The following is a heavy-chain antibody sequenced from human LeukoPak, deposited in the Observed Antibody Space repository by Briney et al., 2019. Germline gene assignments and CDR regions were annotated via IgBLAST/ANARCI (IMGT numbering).Heavy chain of an antibody. J-gene: IGHJ4*02. V-gene: IGHV3-43*02. CDR2: ISGDGGST. CDR3: AKDVSLGYCSGGSCSAHFDY. D-gene: IGHD2-15*01. Sequence: PGGSLRLSCAASGFTFDDYAMHWLRHAPGKGLELVSLISGDGGSTYYADSVKGRFTISRDNSKSSLYLQMNGLRTEDTALYYCAKDVSLGYCSGGSCSAHFDYWGQGTLVTVSS. CDR1: GFTFDDYA.